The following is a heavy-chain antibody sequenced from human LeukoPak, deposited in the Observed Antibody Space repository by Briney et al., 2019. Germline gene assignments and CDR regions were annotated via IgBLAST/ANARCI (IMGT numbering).Heavy chain of an antibody. CDR3: ARDLDWTFDY. CDR1: GFTFSSYA. Sequence: GGSLRLSCAASGFTFSSYAMHWVRQAPGKGLEWVAVISYDGSNKYYADSVKGRFTISRDNSKNTLYLQMNSLRAEDTAVYYCARDLDWTFDYWGQGTLVTVSS. D-gene: IGHD3/OR15-3a*01. CDR2: ISYDGSNK. J-gene: IGHJ4*02. V-gene: IGHV3-30*04.